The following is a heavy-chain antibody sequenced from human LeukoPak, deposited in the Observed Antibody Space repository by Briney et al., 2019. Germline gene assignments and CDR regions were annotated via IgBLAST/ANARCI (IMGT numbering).Heavy chain of an antibody. CDR1: GGSISGSSYY. CDR2: IYSGST. J-gene: IGHJ4*02. V-gene: IGHV4-39*01. Sequence: PSETLSLTCTVSGGSISGSSYYWGWIRQPPGKGLEWIGSIYSGSTYYNPSLKSRVTVSVDTSKNQFSLKLNSVTATDTAVYYCARHYGPWGQGTLVTVSS. D-gene: IGHD3-10*01. CDR3: ARHYGP.